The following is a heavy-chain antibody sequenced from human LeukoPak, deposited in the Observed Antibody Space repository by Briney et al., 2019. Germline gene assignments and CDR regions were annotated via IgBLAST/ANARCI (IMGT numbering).Heavy chain of an antibody. D-gene: IGHD6-6*01. CDR3: AKGLKLVSYFDY. J-gene: IGHJ4*02. Sequence: GGSLRLSCAASGFTFSSYAMSWVRQAPGKGLEWVSAIGGSGGSTYYADSVKGRFTISRDNSKNTLYLQMNSLRAEDTAVYYCAKGLKLVSYFDYWGQGTLVTVSS. V-gene: IGHV3-23*01. CDR1: GFTFSSYA. CDR2: IGGSGGST.